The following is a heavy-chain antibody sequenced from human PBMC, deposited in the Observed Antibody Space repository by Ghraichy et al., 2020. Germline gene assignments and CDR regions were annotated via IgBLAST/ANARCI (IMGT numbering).Heavy chain of an antibody. CDR2: VYYTGST. CDR3: ARDLSRYDFWSGYYRADYYYDGMDV. J-gene: IGHJ6*02. Sequence: SETLSLTCTVSGGSISSTSYYWSWIRQPPGKGLEWIGSVYYTGSTHYNPSLKSRVTISADTSKKQFSLKLSSVTAADTAVYYCARDLSRYDFWSGYYRADYYYDGMDVWGQGTTVTVSS. D-gene: IGHD3-3*01. CDR1: GGSISSTSYY. V-gene: IGHV4-39*07.